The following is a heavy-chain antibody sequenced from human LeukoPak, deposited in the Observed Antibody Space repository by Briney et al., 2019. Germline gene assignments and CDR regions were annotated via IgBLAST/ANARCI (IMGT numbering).Heavy chain of an antibody. CDR3: AKDAQGAAGTFWFDP. Sequence: GGSLRLSCAASGFTFDDYAMHWVRQAPGKGLEWVSGISWNSGSIGYADSVKGRFTISRDNAKNSLYLQMNSLRAEDTALYYCAKDAQGAAGTFWFDPWGQGTLVTVSS. D-gene: IGHD6-13*01. V-gene: IGHV3-9*01. J-gene: IGHJ5*02. CDR1: GFTFDDYA. CDR2: ISWNSGSI.